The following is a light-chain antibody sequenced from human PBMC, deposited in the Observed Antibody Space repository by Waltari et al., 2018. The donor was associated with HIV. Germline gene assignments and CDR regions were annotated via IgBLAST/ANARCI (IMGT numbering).Light chain of an antibody. V-gene: IGLV4-69*01. CDR3: QTWGSGIWV. CDR2: VYNDGSH. J-gene: IGLJ3*02. Sequence: QRVLTQSPSASASLGASVTLTCTLSSDFSASAIAWHQQHPEKGPRYLMKVYNDGSHYTGDGTPDRFSGSSSGAERYLIISSLQSEDEADYYCQTWGSGIWVFGGGTKLTVL. CDR1: SDFSASA.